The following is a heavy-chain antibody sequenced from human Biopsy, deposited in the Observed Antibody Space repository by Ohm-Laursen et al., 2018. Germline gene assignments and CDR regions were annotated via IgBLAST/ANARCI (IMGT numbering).Heavy chain of an antibody. CDR2: TNAKTGDT. D-gene: IGHD3-22*01. Sequence: SVKVSCNASGYTFTGYHVYWVRQAPGQGLEWMGWTNAKTGDTNYAQKFQGRVTMTRDTSISTAYVDLSSLRSDDTAVYYCTRGGYYYDSLAYYYWFDPWGQGTLVTVSS. V-gene: IGHV1-2*02. CDR3: TRGGYYYDSLAYYYWFDP. J-gene: IGHJ5*02. CDR1: GYTFTGYH.